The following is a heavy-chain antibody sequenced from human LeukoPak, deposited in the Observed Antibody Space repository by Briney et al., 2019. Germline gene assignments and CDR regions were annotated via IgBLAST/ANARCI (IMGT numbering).Heavy chain of an antibody. J-gene: IGHJ4*02. D-gene: IGHD1-26*01. CDR1: GYTFTSYG. CDR2: ISAYNGNT. V-gene: IGHV1-18*01. CDR3: AREDSSGSYPYFDY. Sequence: ASVKVSCKASGYTFTSYGVSWVRQAPGQGLEWMGWISAYNGNTNHAQKLQGRVTMTTDTSTSTAYMELRSLRSDDTAVYYCAREDSSGSYPYFDYWGQGTLVTVSS.